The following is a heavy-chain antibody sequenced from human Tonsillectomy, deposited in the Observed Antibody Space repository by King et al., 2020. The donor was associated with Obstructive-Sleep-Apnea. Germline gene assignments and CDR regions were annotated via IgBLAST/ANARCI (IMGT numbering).Heavy chain of an antibody. V-gene: IGHV3-23*04. J-gene: IGHJ4*02. CDR1: GFTFSTYA. Sequence: VQLVESGGGLVQPGGSLRLSCVASGFTFSTYAMTWVSQAPGKGLEWVSSISAGGDSTYYADSVKGRFTMFRDNSKNIMYLQMDSLRVEDTAVYYCAKGTVRIAVREVFDYWGQGISVTVSP. CDR2: ISAGGDST. D-gene: IGHD6-6*01. CDR3: AKGTVRIAVREVFDY.